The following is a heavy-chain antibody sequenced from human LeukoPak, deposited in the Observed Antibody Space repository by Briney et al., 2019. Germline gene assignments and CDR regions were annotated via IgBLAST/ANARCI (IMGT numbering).Heavy chain of an antibody. V-gene: IGHV4-38-2*02. CDR2: IYYSGST. CDR1: GYSISSGYY. Sequence: SETLSLTCTVSGYSISSGYYWSWIRQPPGKGLEWIGYIYYSGSTNYNPSLKSRVTISVDTSKDQFSLKLSSVTAADTAVYYCAGTYDSSGYYFDYWGQGTLVTVSS. D-gene: IGHD3-22*01. J-gene: IGHJ4*02. CDR3: AGTYDSSGYYFDY.